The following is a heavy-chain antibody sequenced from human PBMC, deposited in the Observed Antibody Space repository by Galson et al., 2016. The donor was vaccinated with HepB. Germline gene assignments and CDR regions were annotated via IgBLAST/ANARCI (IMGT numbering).Heavy chain of an antibody. CDR1: GFAISNNH. V-gene: IGHV3-53*01. CDR3: AAAAAANDIDY. J-gene: IGHJ4*02. D-gene: IGHD6-13*01. CDR2: IYFDART. Sequence: SLRLSCAASGFAISNNHMSWVRQAPGKGLDWVSIIYFDARTFHADSVKGRFTISRDISKNTVYLQMSSLIAEDTAVYYCAAAAAANDIDYCGQGTQVTVSS.